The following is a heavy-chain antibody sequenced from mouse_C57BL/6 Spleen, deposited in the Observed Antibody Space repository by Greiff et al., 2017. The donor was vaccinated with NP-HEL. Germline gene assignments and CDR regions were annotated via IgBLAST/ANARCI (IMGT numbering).Heavy chain of an antibody. J-gene: IGHJ3*01. CDR3: ARPKSSYYYGSSYWFAY. CDR1: GYTFTSYW. CDR2: INPSSGYT. D-gene: IGHD1-1*01. Sequence: QVQLQQSGAELAKPGASVKLSCKASGYTFTSYWMHWVKQRPGQGLEWIGYINPSSGYTKYNQKFKDKATLTADKSSSTAYMQLSSLTYEDSAVYYCARPKSSYYYGSSYWFAYWGQGTLVTVSA. V-gene: IGHV1-7*01.